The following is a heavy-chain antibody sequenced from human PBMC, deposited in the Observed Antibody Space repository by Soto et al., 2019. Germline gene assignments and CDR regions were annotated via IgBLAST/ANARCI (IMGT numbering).Heavy chain of an antibody. CDR1: GFTFSSYA. J-gene: IGHJ4*02. V-gene: IGHV3-30-3*01. CDR3: ARATAPAYCGGDCYSPCDY. Sequence: PGGSLRLSCAASGFTFSSYAMHWVRQAPGKGLEWVAVISYDGSNKYYADSVKGRFTISRDNSKNTLYLQMNSLRAEDTAVYYCARATAPAYCGGDCYSPCDYWGQGTLVTVSS. D-gene: IGHD2-21*02. CDR2: ISYDGSNK.